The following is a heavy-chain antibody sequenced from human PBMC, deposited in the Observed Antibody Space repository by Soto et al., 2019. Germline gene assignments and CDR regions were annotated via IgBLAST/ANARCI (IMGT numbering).Heavy chain of an antibody. CDR1: GYIFKDYW. V-gene: IGHV5-51*01. CDR2: IYPGDSDI. Sequence: GESLKISCKGSGYIFKDYWIAWVRQMPGKGLEWMGMIYPGDSDIRYSPSFQGQVTISVDKYIRTAYLQWNSLKASDTAMYFCASSYSTSWYYFDYWGQGTLVTVSS. D-gene: IGHD6-13*01. J-gene: IGHJ4*02. CDR3: ASSYSTSWYYFDY.